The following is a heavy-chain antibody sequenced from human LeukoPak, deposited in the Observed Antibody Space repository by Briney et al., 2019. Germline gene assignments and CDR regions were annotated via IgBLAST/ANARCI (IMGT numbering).Heavy chain of an antibody. J-gene: IGHJ5*02. CDR3: ARGGGYYYGSGSYSPRAYNWFDP. V-gene: IGHV1-46*01. Sequence: ASVKVSCKASGYTFTSYYMHWVRQAPGQGLEWMGIINPSGGSTSYAQKLQGRVTMTTDTSTSTAYMELRSLRSDDTAVYYCARGGGYYYGSGSYSPRAYNWFDPWGQGTLVTVSS. CDR2: INPSGGST. D-gene: IGHD3-10*01. CDR1: GYTFTSYY.